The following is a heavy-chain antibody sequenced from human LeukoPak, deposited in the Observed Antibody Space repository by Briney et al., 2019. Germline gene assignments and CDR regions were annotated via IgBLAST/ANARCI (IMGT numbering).Heavy chain of an antibody. D-gene: IGHD4/OR15-4a*01. CDR2: IKQDGSEK. V-gene: IGHV3-7*01. Sequence: GGSLRLSCAASGFTFSSYWMSWVRQAPGKGLEWVASIKQDGSEKYYVDSVKGRVTISRDNAKNSLYLQMNSLRAEDTAVYYCARVFGAGYSDYWGQGTLVTVSS. CDR3: ARVFGAGYSDY. J-gene: IGHJ4*02. CDR1: GFTFSSYW.